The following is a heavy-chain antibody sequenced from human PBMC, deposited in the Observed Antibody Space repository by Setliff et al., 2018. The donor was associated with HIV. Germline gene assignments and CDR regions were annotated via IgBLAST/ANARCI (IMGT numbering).Heavy chain of an antibody. CDR3: AKTGGNRGFCSSISCYVGYYYYGMDV. CDR1: GFTFSSHG. D-gene: IGHD2-2*01. Sequence: GSLRLSCAASGFTFSSHGMHWVRQAPGKGLEWVAVIWDDGSNLYYADAVKGRVTISRDNFKNTLYLQMNSLRAEDTAVYYCAKTGGNRGFCSSISCYVGYYYYGMDVWGQGTTVTSP. V-gene: IGHV3-33*06. J-gene: IGHJ6*02. CDR2: IWDDGSNL.